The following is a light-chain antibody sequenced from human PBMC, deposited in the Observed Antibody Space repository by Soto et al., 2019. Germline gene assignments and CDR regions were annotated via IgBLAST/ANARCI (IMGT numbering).Light chain of an antibody. V-gene: IGKV3-20*01. CDR2: GAS. CDR3: QQYGRSPPYT. CDR1: QSVSSSY. J-gene: IGKJ2*01. Sequence: EIVLTQSPGTLSLSPGERATLSCRASQSVSSSYLAWYQQKAGQAPRLLIYGASSRATGIADRFSGSGSGKDFTLTISRLEPEDFAVYYCQQYGRSPPYTFGQGTKLEIK.